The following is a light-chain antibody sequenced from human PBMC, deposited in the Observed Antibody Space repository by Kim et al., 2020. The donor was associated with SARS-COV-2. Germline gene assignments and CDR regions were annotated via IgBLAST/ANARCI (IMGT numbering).Light chain of an antibody. CDR2: DAS. J-gene: IGKJ4*01. CDR3: QQRSNWPLT. CDR1: QSVSTY. V-gene: IGKV3-11*01. Sequence: SLSPGERATLSCGASQSVSTYLAWYQQKPGQAPRLLIYDASNRATGIPARFSGSGSGTDFTLTISSLEPEDFAVYYCQQRSNWPLTFGGGTKLEI.